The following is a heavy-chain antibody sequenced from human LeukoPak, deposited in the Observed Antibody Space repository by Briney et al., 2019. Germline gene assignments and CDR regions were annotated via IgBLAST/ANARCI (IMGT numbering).Heavy chain of an antibody. CDR1: GYTFTGYY. CDR2: INVGNGDT. J-gene: IGHJ4*02. D-gene: IGHD6-19*01. Sequence: ASVKVSCKASGYTFTGYYMHWVRQAPGQRLEWMGWINVGNGDTKYSQKFQGRVTVTRDTSASTAYMELRSLRSEDTAVYYCARDSSGWYDYFFDCWGQGTLVTVSS. CDR3: ARDSSGWYDYFFDC. V-gene: IGHV1-3*01.